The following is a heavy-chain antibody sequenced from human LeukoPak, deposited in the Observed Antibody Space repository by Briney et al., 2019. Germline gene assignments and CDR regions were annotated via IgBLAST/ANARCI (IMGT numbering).Heavy chain of an antibody. D-gene: IGHD6-19*01. J-gene: IGHJ4*02. V-gene: IGHV4-34*01. Sequence: SETLSLTCAVYGGSFSGYYWSWIRQPPGKGLEWIGEINHSGSTNYNPSLKSRVTISVDTSKNQFSLNLSSVTAADTAVYYCARQIAVDANDYFDYWGQGTLVTVSS. CDR2: INHSGST. CDR3: ARQIAVDANDYFDY. CDR1: GGSFSGYY.